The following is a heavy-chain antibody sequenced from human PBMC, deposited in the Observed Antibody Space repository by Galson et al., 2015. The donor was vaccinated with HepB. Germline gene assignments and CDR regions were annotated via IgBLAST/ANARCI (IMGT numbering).Heavy chain of an antibody. D-gene: IGHD4-17*01. J-gene: IGHJ5*02. V-gene: IGHV3-33*01. CDR1: GFTFSTYG. CDR2: IWYDGSYK. Sequence: SLRLSCAASGFTFSTYGMHWVRQAPGKGLEWVALIWYDGSYKYYADSVKGRFTISRDNSKNTLYLQMNSLRAEDTALYYCARRVTTSFVLGGGLFDPWGQGTLVTVPS. CDR3: ARRVTTSFVLGGGLFDP.